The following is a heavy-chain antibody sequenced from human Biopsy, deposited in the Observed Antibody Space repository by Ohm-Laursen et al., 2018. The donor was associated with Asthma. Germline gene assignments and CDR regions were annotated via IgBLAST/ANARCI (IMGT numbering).Heavy chain of an antibody. D-gene: IGHD3-22*01. CDR2: VSSDGHNK. CDR3: ARQSGQDYGDSSGFDI. V-gene: IGHV3-30*03. J-gene: IGHJ3*02. Sequence: SLRLSCTASGFVFSKCGMHWVRQGPGKGLEWVALVSSDGHNKYYEDSVKGRFTISRDNSRNRLYLQINRLTVEDSAVYFCARQSGQDYGDSSGFDIWGQGTKVAVSS. CDR1: GFVFSKCG.